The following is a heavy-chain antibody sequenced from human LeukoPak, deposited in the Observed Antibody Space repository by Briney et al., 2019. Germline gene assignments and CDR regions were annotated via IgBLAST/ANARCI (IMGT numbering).Heavy chain of an antibody. J-gene: IGHJ4*02. CDR2: IYYSGST. CDR1: GGSISSSSYY. V-gene: IGHV4-39*07. Sequence: SETLSLTCTVSGGSISSSSYYWGWIRQPPGKGLEWIGSIYYSGSTYYNPSLKSRVTISVDTSKNQFSLKLSSVTAADTAVYYCARDHHYGGNVDYWGQGTLVTVSS. CDR3: ARDHHYGGNVDY. D-gene: IGHD4-23*01.